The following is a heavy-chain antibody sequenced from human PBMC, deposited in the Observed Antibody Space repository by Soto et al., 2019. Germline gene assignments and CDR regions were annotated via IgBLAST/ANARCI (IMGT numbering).Heavy chain of an antibody. D-gene: IGHD4-17*01. V-gene: IGHV3-48*01. CDR3: ARRYGDAVDF. CDR2: ISSSSSTI. Sequence: PGGSLRLSCAASGFTFSSYSMNWVRQAPGKGLEWVSYISSSSSTIYYADSVKGRFTISRDNAKNSLYLQMNSLRAEDTAVYYCARRYGDAVDFWGQGTLVTVSS. CDR1: GFTFSSYS. J-gene: IGHJ4*02.